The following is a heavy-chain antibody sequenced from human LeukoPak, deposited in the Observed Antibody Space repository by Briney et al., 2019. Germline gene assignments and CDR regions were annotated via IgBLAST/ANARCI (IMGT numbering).Heavy chain of an antibody. CDR1: GYTFTSYY. Sequence: ASVKVSCRASGYTFTSYYMHWVRQAPGQGLEWMGWINPNSGGTNYAQKFQGRVTMTRDTSISTAYMELSRLRSDDTAVYYCARGGLVRRYYYYMDVWGKGTTVTISS. CDR3: ARGGLVRRYYYYMDV. J-gene: IGHJ6*03. V-gene: IGHV1-2*02. CDR2: INPNSGGT. D-gene: IGHD3/OR15-3a*01.